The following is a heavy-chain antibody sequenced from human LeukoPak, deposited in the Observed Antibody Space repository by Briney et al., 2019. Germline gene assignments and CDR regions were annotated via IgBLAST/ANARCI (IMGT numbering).Heavy chain of an antibody. CDR1: GFTFSSYA. D-gene: IGHD3-22*01. CDR3: VGITMIVSH. Sequence: TGRSLRLSCAASGFTFSSYAMHWVRQAPGKGLEWVAVISYDGSNKYYADSVKGRFTTSRDNSKNTLYLQMNSLRAEDTAVYYCVGITMIVSHRGQGTLVTVSS. V-gene: IGHV3-30-3*01. J-gene: IGHJ4*02. CDR2: ISYDGSNK.